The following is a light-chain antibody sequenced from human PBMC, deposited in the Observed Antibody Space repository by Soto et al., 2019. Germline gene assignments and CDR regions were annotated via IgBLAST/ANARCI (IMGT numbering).Light chain of an antibody. CDR2: DVS. J-gene: IGLJ2*01. CDR1: SSDVGGYNY. Sequence: QSALTQPASVSGSPGQSITISCTGTSSDVGGYNYVSWYQQHTGKAPKLMIYDVSNRPSGVSNRFSGSKSGNTASLTISVLQAEDEPDYYCSSYTSSSTLVFGGGTKLTFL. CDR3: SSYTSSSTLV. V-gene: IGLV2-14*01.